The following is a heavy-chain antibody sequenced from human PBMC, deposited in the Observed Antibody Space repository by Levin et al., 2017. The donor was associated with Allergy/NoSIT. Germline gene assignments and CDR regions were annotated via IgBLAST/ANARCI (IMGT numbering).Heavy chain of an antibody. Sequence: GESLKISCKGSGYSFASHWIGWVRQMPGKGLEWMGIIDPGDSDARYSPSFQGQVTISVDKSISTTYLQWSSLKASDTAMYYCARGGQIFTEDVFDIWGQGTMVTVSS. CDR3: ARGGQIFTEDVFDI. CDR2: IDPGDSDA. D-gene: IGHD2/OR15-2a*01. CDR1: GYSFASHW. V-gene: IGHV5-51*01. J-gene: IGHJ3*02.